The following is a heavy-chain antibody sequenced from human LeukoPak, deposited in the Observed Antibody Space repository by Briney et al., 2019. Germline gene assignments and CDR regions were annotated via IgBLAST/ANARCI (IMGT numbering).Heavy chain of an antibody. CDR2: IIPIFGTA. J-gene: IGHJ4*02. D-gene: IGHD3-22*01. Sequence: ASVKVSCKASGYTLTGYYMHWVRQAPGQGLEWMGGIIPIFGTANYAQKFQGRVTITADESTSTAYMELSSLRSEDTAVYYCARDSDYDSSGYFSYWGQGTLVTVSS. CDR1: GYTLTGYY. CDR3: ARDSDYDSSGYFSY. V-gene: IGHV1-69*13.